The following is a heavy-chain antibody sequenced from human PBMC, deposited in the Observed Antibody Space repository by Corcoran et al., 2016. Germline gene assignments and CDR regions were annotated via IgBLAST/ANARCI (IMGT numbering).Heavy chain of an antibody. CDR1: GFTFSSYG. CDR3: AKDFYYYDSSGYPGY. CDR2: ISYDGSNK. D-gene: IGHD3-22*01. Sequence: QVQLVESGGGVVQPGRSLRLSCAASGFTFSSYGMHWVRQAPGKGLEWVAVISYDGSNKYYADSVKGRFTISRDNSKNTLYLQMNSLRAEDTAVYYWAKDFYYYDSSGYPGYWGQGTLVTVSS. J-gene: IGHJ4*02. V-gene: IGHV3-30*18.